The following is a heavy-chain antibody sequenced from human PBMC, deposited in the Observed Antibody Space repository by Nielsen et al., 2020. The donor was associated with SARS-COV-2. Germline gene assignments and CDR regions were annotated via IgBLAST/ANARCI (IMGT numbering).Heavy chain of an antibody. CDR3: ARILYGAVNWFDP. J-gene: IGHJ5*02. V-gene: IGHV4-39*01. Sequence: SETLSLTCTVSGGSISSSSYYWGWIRQPPGKGLEWIGSIYYSGSTYYNPSLKSRVTISVDTSKNQFSLKLSSVTAADTAVYYCARILYGAVNWFDPWGQGTLVTVSS. CDR1: GGSISSSSYY. CDR2: IYYSGST. D-gene: IGHD4-17*01.